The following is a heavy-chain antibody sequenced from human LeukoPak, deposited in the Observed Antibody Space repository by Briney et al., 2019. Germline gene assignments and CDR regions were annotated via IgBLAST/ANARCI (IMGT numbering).Heavy chain of an antibody. CDR2: INGYGSST. CDR1: GFTFISYW. V-gene: IGHV3-74*01. D-gene: IGHD4-17*01. CDR3: AKDDYGDRN. Sequence: GGSLRLSCAASGFTFISYWMHWVRQAPEKGLVWVSRINGYGSSTDFADSVKGRFTISRDNSKNTLYLQMNSLRAEDTAVYYCAKDDYGDRNWGQGTLVTVSS. J-gene: IGHJ4*02.